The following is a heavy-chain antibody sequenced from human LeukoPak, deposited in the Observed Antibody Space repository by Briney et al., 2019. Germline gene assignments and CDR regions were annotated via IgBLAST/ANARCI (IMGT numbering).Heavy chain of an antibody. CDR2: INPSGGST. D-gene: IGHD2-2*01. V-gene: IGHV1-46*01. CDR1: GYTFTSYY. J-gene: IGHJ6*03. CDR3: ARRSGSEVVPAAIRFYYYYYMDV. Sequence: ASVKVSCKASGYTFTSYYMHWVRQAPGQGLEWMGIINPSGGSTSYAQKFQGRVTMTRDTSTSTVYMELSSLRSEDTAVYYCARRSGSEVVPAAIRFYYYYYMDVWGKGTTVTVSS.